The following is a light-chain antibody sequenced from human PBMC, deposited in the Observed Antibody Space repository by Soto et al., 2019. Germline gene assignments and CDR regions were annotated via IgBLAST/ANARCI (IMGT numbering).Light chain of an antibody. V-gene: IGKV3-20*01. CDR3: QQYGRSPPYT. CDR2: GAS. J-gene: IGKJ2*01. CDR1: QSVSSRY. Sequence: EIVLTQSPGTLYLSPGDRATLSCRASQSVSSRYLAWYQKKPGQDPRLLIYGASSRATGTPDRFSGSGYETDFTLTISRLEPEDFAVYYCQQYGRSPPYTFGQGTKLEIK.